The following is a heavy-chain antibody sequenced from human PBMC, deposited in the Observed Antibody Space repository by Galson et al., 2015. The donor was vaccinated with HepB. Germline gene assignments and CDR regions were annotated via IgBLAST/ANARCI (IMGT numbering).Heavy chain of an antibody. Sequence: SLRLSCAASGFTLSNYWMSWVRQAPGKGLEWVAVISYDGSNKYYADSVKGRFTISRDNSKNTLYLQMNSLRAEDTALYYCAKDPYLYSALAGTMAGFDYWGQGTLVTVSS. J-gene: IGHJ4*02. CDR3: AKDPYLYSALAGTMAGFDY. D-gene: IGHD6-19*01. CDR2: ISYDGSNK. V-gene: IGHV3-30*18. CDR1: GFTLSNYW.